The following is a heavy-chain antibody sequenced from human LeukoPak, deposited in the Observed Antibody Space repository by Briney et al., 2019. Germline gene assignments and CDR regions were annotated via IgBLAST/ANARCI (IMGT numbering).Heavy chain of an antibody. CDR1: GYTFTSYG. Sequence: ASVKVSCKASGYTFTSYGISWVRQAPGQGLEWMGWISAYNGNTNYAQKLQGRVTMTTDTSTSTAYMELRSLRSDDTAVYYCARVPKVPHEIYYASGEFDAWGHGTLVTVSS. V-gene: IGHV1-18*01. J-gene: IGHJ5*01. CDR2: ISAYNGNT. D-gene: IGHD3-10*01. CDR3: ARVPKVPHEIYYASGEFDA.